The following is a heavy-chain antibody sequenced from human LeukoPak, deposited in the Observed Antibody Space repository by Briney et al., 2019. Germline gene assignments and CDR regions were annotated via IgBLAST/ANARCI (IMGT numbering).Heavy chain of an antibody. CDR3: ARGLAVAAFDI. CDR1: GGSISSGSYY. CDR2: IYTSGST. J-gene: IGHJ3*02. V-gene: IGHV4-61*02. D-gene: IGHD6-19*01. Sequence: SQTLSLTCTVSGGSISSGSYYWSWIRQPAGKGLEWIGRIYTSGSTNYNPSLKSRVTISVDTSKSQFSLKLSSVTAADTAVYYCARGLAVAAFDIWGQGTMVTVSS.